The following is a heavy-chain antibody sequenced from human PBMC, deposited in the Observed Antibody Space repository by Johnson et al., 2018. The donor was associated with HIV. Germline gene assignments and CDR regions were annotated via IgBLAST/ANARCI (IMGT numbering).Heavy chain of an antibody. Sequence: VQLVESGGGLVQSGRSLRLSCAASGFTFDDYAMHWVRQAPGKGLAWVSGIRWNSGSLGYADSVKGRFTISSDNAKNSLSLQMYSLRAEDTAVYYCARDRKSVNSYGLNHDAFDIWGQGTMVTVSS. CDR1: GFTFDDYA. D-gene: IGHD5-18*01. CDR3: ARDRKSVNSYGLNHDAFDI. V-gene: IGHV3-9*01. J-gene: IGHJ3*02. CDR2: IRWNSGSL.